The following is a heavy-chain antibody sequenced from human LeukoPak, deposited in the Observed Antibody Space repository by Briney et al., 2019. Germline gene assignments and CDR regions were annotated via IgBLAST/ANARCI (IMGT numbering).Heavy chain of an antibody. J-gene: IGHJ5*02. CDR3: ARDHQILWFGELSNWFDP. D-gene: IGHD3-10*01. CDR2: IYTSGST. V-gene: IGHV4-4*07. CDR1: GGSISSYY. Sequence: SETLSLTCTVSGGSISSYYWSWIRHPAGKGLEWIGRIYTSGSTNYNPSLKSRVTISVDTSKNQFSLKLSSVTAADTAVYYCARDHQILWFGELSNWFDPWGQGTLVTVSS.